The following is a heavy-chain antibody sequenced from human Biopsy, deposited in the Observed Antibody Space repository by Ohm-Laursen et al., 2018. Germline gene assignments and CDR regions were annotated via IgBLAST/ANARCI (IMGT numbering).Heavy chain of an antibody. CDR2: IYYSGST. D-gene: IGHD2/OR15-2a*01. CDR1: GGSISSDY. J-gene: IGHJ6*02. Sequence: PSDTLSLTCTVSGGSISSDYWSWIRQIPGKGLEWIGYIYYSGSTNYNPSLKSRVTTSVDTAKNQFSLRLNSVTAADTAVYYCARATNSTGWPYYYFYGMDVWGQGTTVTVSS. V-gene: IGHV4-59*07. CDR3: ARATNSTGWPYYYFYGMDV.